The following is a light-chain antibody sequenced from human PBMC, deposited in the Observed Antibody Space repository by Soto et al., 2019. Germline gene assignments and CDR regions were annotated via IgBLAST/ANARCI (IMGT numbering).Light chain of an antibody. V-gene: IGLV2-14*03. Sequence: QSALTQPASVSGSPGQSITISCTGTSSDVGSYNYVSWYQQHPGKAPKLMIYDVSNRPSGVSNRFSGSKSGNTASLTISRLQPEHESDYYCCFSSSSGVIFGGGTKLTVL. J-gene: IGLJ2*01. CDR1: SSDVGSYNY. CDR2: DVS. CDR3: CFSSSSGVI.